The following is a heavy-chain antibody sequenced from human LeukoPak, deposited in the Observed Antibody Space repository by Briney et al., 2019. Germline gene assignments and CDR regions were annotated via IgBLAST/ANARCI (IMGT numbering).Heavy chain of an antibody. V-gene: IGHV4-39*01. CDR3: ARLYHYDQYSRSWNYFDY. CDR2: MYYSGST. Sequence: SETLSLTCTVSSGSISSSSYYWGWIRQPPGKRLEWIGSMYYSGSTYYNPSLKSRVTISVDTSNTQYSLKLSSVTAADTVVYYCARLYHYDQYSRSWNYFDYWGQGTLVTVSS. CDR1: SGSISSSSYY. J-gene: IGHJ4*02. D-gene: IGHD6-13*01.